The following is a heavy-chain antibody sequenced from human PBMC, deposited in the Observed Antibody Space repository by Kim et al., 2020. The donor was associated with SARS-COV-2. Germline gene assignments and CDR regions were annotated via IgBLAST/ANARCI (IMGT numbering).Heavy chain of an antibody. D-gene: IGHD5-18*01. CDR1: GGSITSSGSY. Sequence: SETLSLSCTASGGSITSSGSYWVWLRQTPGKGLEPIATVSHTGTTYYNPLLKSRVTISVDTSKNQFSLRVTSVTATDTALYYCARRTHWTASGWGYNMDVWGQGTTVTVSS. CDR2: VSHTGTT. J-gene: IGHJ6*02. V-gene: IGHV4-39*01. CDR3: ARRTHWTASGWGYNMDV.